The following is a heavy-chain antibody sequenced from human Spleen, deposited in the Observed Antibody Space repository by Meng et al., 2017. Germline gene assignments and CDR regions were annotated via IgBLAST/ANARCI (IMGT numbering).Heavy chain of an antibody. CDR3: ATSRWLGF. CDR1: GLALTSYD. CDR2: FSNSGGVT. Sequence: GESLKISCAASGLALTSYDMSWVRQAPGKGLEWVSTFSNSGGVTYYADSVKGRFTISRDNSKNTLYLQMNSLRAEDTAIYYCATSRWLGFWGQGTLVTVSS. V-gene: IGHV3-23*01. J-gene: IGHJ4*02. D-gene: IGHD6-19*01.